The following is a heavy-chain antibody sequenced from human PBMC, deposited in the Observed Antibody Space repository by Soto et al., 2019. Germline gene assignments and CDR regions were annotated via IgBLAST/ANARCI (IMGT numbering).Heavy chain of an antibody. CDR1: GYTFTSYD. D-gene: IGHD1-26*01. V-gene: IGHV1-8*01. Sequence: AASVKVSCKASGYTFTSYDINWVRQATGQGLEWMGWMNPNSGNTAYAQKFQGRVTMTRNTSISTAYMELSSLRSEDTAVYYCAREREGSGFDYWGQGTLVTVSS. CDR3: AREREGSGFDY. J-gene: IGHJ5*01. CDR2: MNPNSGNT.